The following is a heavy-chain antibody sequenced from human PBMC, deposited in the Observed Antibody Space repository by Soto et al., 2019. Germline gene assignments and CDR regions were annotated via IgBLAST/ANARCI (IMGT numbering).Heavy chain of an antibody. J-gene: IGHJ6*02. V-gene: IGHV4-61*01. CDR3: PRHAHGMHV. Sequence: PSETLSLTCTVSGGSVSTGSYDWSWIRQPPGKGLEWIGKIFFTGSAHYNPSLRNRVTMSVDTSKDQFSLTLTSVTAADTAVYSCPRHAHGMHVCGPGTTLPVS. CDR2: IFFTGSA. CDR1: GGSVSTGSYD.